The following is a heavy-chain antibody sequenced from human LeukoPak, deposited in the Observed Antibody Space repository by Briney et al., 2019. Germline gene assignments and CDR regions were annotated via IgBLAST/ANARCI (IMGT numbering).Heavy chain of an antibody. CDR2: IKQDGSEQ. CDR1: GFSLSTYW. CDR3: AREGRWRYDILTGYSDY. V-gene: IGHV3-7*01. D-gene: IGHD3-9*01. J-gene: IGHJ4*02. Sequence: GGSLRLSCAASGFSLSTYWMSWVRQAPGKGLEWMANIKQDGSEQYYGDSVKGRFTISRDSANNSLFLQMDSLTAEDTAVYYCAREGRWRYDILTGYSDYWGQGILVTVSS.